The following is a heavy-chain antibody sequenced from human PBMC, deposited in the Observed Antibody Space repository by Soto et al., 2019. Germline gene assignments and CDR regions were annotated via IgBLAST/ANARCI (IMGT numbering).Heavy chain of an antibody. Sequence: ASVKVSCKASGYTFTSYGISWVRQAPGQGLEWMGWISAYNGNTNYAQKFQGRVTITADKSTSTAYMELSSLRSEDTAVYYCARSRITMVRGVHYYYGMDVWGQGTTVTVSS. V-gene: IGHV1-18*01. J-gene: IGHJ6*02. CDR1: GYTFTSYG. CDR2: ISAYNGNT. D-gene: IGHD3-10*01. CDR3: ARSRITMVRGVHYYYGMDV.